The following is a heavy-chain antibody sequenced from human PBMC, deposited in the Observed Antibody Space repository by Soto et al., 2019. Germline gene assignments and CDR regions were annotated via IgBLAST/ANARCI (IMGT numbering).Heavy chain of an antibody. CDR2: LYYTGST. CDR1: GGSISDFY. Sequence: WETLALTCDVSGGSISDFYWSWIRQSPGKGLEWIGYLYYTGSTNYNPALKSRVTISLDTSKNQFSLKVRSVTAADTAVYYCARGGGYDFRSSQAPPIDVWGQGTTVTVSS. V-gene: IGHV4-59*01. D-gene: IGHD3-3*01. CDR3: ARGGGYDFRSSQAPPIDV. J-gene: IGHJ6*02.